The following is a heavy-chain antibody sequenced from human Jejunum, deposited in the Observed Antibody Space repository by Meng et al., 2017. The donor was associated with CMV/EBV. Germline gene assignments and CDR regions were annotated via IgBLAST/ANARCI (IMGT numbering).Heavy chain of an antibody. V-gene: IGHV3-73*01. Sequence: TFSGSAIHWVRQASGKGLEWVGRFRSKANNYATAYAASVKGRFIISRDDSMNTAYLQMNSLKPEDTAVYYCTRLLEAPVVYGGDVWGQGTTVTVSS. CDR3: TRLLEAPVVYGGDV. CDR2: FRSKANNYAT. J-gene: IGHJ6*02. CDR1: TFSGSA. D-gene: IGHD2-2*01.